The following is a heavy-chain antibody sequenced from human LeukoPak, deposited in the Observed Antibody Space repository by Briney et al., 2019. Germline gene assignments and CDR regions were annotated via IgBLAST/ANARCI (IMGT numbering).Heavy chain of an antibody. CDR1: GGSVSSGTYY. J-gene: IGHJ3*02. Sequence: SETLSLTCPVSGGSVSSGTYYWSWIRQPPGKGLEWIGYIYYSGSTNYNPSLKSRVTISIDTSKNQFSLRLRSVTTADTAVYYCTRSTNLEALDIWGQGTMVTVSS. CDR2: IYYSGST. V-gene: IGHV4-61*01. D-gene: IGHD2-8*01. CDR3: TRSTNLEALDI.